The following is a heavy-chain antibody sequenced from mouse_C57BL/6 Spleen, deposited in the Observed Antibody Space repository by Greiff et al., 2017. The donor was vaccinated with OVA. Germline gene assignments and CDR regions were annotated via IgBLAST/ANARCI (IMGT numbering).Heavy chain of an antibody. V-gene: IGHV1-81*01. CDR1: GYTFTSYG. CDR3: ARRCDYDDAAYAMDY. J-gene: IGHJ4*01. CDR2: IYPRSGNT. Sequence: QVQLQQSGAELARPGASVKLSCKASGYTFTSYGISWVKQRPGQGLEWIGEIYPRSGNTDYNEKFKGKATLTADTSSSTAYMELRSLTSEDSAVYVCARRCDYDDAAYAMDYWGQGTSVTVSS. D-gene: IGHD2-4*01.